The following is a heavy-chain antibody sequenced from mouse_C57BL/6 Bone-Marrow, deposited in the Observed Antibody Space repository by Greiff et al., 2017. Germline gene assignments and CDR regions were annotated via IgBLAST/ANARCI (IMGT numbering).Heavy chain of an antibody. CDR2: ILPSIGRT. D-gene: IGHD2-1*01. CDR3: ARGNGNYSDWYFDV. Sequence: QVQLKQSGSELRSPGSSVKLSCKDFDSEVFPIAYMSWVRQKPGHGFEWIGGILPSIGRTIYGEKFEDKATLDADTLSNTAYLELNSLTSEDSAIYYGARGNGNYSDWYFDVWGTGTTVTVSS. CDR1: DSEVFPIAY. J-gene: IGHJ1*03. V-gene: IGHV15-2*01.